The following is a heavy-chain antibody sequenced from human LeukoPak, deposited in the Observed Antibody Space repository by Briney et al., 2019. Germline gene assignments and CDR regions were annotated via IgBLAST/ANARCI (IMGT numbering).Heavy chain of an antibody. V-gene: IGHV1-2*07. CDR2: INPNSGGR. CDR1: GYTFTGYY. D-gene: IGHD4-17*01. Sequence: GASVKVSCKASGYTFTGYYMHWVRQAPGQGLEWMGWINPNSGGRIYAHKFQGRVPMTQDTSTDTTYMERSSLRSEDTAVYYCAAGDYASYYYYGMDVWGQGTTVTVSS. J-gene: IGHJ6*02. CDR3: AAGDYASYYYYGMDV.